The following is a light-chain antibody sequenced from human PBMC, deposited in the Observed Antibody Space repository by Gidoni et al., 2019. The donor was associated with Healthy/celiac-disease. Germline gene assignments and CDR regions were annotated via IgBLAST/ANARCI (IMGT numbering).Light chain of an antibody. Sequence: ELFITHSPATLSVSPGERATLSCRASQSVSSNLAWYLQKPGKATRLLIYGASTRATGIPARLSGSGYGTEFTLTISSLQSEDFAVYYCQQYNNWPITLGQGTRLEIK. CDR1: QSVSSN. CDR3: QQYNNWPIT. V-gene: IGKV3D-15*01. J-gene: IGKJ5*01. CDR2: GAS.